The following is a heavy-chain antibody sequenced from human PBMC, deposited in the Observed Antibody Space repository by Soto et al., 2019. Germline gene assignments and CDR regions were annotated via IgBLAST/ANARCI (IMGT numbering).Heavy chain of an antibody. CDR1: GFTFSTYA. J-gene: IGHJ3*01. CDR2: GSGSGVTT. V-gene: IGHV3-23*01. D-gene: IGHD2-15*01. Sequence: EVQVLESGGGLVQPGGSLRLSCAASGFTFSTYAMSWVRQAPGKGLEWVSSSRGSGSGSGVTTYYADSVTGRFTISRDNSKNTLSLQMHSLRVDDTAVYYCAKSRAVADAFDFWGQGTMVTVSS. CDR3: AKSRAVADAFDF.